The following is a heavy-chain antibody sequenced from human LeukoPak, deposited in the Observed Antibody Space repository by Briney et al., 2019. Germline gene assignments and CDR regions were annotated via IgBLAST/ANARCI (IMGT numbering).Heavy chain of an antibody. Sequence: TGGSLRLSCAASGFTVRNYCMSWVRQAPGKGLEWVGFIRSKAYGETADYAASVKGRFTISRDDSKAIAYLQMNSLKTEDTAVYHCTRDRGAYNLYDYWGQGTLVTVSS. V-gene: IGHV3-49*04. CDR3: TRDRGAYNLYDY. CDR1: GFTVRNYC. CDR2: IRSKAYGETA. J-gene: IGHJ4*02. D-gene: IGHD1-1*01.